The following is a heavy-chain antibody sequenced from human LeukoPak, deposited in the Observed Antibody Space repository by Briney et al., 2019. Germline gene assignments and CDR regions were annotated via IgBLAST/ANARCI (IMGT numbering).Heavy chain of an antibody. V-gene: IGHV3-23*01. CDR1: GLTFSSYP. J-gene: IGHJ4*02. CDR3: ASSRVYGSHDY. CDR2: ISGDGKST. Sequence: GGSLRLSCTASGLTFSSYPMYWVRQAPGKGLEWVSAISGDGKSTYYAESMKGRFTLSRDNSKDTLYLQMNSLRAEDTAVYYCASSRVYGSHDYWGQGTLVTVSS. D-gene: IGHD3-10*01.